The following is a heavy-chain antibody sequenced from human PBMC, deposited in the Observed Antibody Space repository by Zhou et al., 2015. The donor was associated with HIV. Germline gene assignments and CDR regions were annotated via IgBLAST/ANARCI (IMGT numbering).Heavy chain of an antibody. D-gene: IGHD3-3*01. Sequence: QVQLVQSGAEVKKPGSSVKVSCKASGGTFSSYAISWVRQAPGQGLEWMGGIIPIFGTANYAQKFQGRVTITADESTSTAYMELSSLRSEDTAVYYCARDRERAAPLRFLEWEIDAFDIWGQGTMVTVSS. V-gene: IGHV1-69*01. CDR3: ARDRERAAPLRFLEWEIDAFDI. J-gene: IGHJ3*02. CDR1: GGTFSSYA. CDR2: IIPIFGTA.